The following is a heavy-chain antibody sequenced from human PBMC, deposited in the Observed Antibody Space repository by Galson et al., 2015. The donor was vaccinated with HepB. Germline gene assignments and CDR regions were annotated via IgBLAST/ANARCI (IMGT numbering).Heavy chain of an antibody. CDR3: ARETVGPDTAREIDY. V-gene: IGHV3-74*01. Sequence: SLRLSCAASGFTFSANWMHWVRHAPGKGLVWVSRIRGDGNSRSYADSVKGRFSISRDNAKNTLYLQMDSLRGDDTAVYFCARETVGPDTAREIDYWGQGTQVTVSS. D-gene: IGHD5-18*01. J-gene: IGHJ4*02. CDR1: GFTFSANW. CDR2: IRGDGNSR.